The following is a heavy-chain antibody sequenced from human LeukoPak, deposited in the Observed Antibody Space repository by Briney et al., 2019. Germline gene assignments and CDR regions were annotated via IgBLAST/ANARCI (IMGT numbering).Heavy chain of an antibody. J-gene: IGHJ4*02. CDR2: IYASGSA. CDR1: GGSMGSGNYY. CDR3: ARGGGGTTSLNY. Sequence: PSETLSLTCTVSGGSMGSGNYYWTWIRQPAGKGLEWIGRIYASGSANYNPSLKSRVTISVDTSKNQVSLKLSSVTAADTAMYYCARGGGGTTSLNYWGPGTQVTVSS. D-gene: IGHD2-2*01. V-gene: IGHV4-61*02.